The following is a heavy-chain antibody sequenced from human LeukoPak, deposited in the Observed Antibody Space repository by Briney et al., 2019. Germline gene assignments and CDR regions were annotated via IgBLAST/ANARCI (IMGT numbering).Heavy chain of an antibody. CDR2: INPNSGGT. Sequence: GASVKVSCKASGYTFTGYYMHWVRQAPGQGLEWMGWINPNSGGTNYAQKFQGRVTMTRDTSIRTAYMELSRLTSDDTAVYYCARNIWFGESADAFDIWGQGTMVTVSS. CDR1: GYTFTGYY. J-gene: IGHJ3*02. CDR3: ARNIWFGESADAFDI. D-gene: IGHD3-10*01. V-gene: IGHV1-2*02.